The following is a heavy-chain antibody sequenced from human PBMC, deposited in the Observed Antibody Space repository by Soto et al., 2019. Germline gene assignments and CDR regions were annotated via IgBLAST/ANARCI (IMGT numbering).Heavy chain of an antibody. D-gene: IGHD3-22*01. J-gene: IGHJ4*01. CDR1: GGTFSSYA. Sequence: SVQVSCKASGGTFSSYAISWVRQAPGQGLEWMGGMIPIFGTANYAQKFQGRVTITADKSTSTAYMELSSLRSEGTAVYYCARDHYYDSSGYLSGVSDYWFHGTLVTVSS. CDR3: ARDHYYDSSGYLSGVSDY. CDR2: MIPIFGTA. V-gene: IGHV1-69*06.